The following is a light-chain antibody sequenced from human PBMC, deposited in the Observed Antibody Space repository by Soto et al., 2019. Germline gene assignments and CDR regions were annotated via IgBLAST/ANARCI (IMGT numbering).Light chain of an antibody. V-gene: IGKV2-30*01. CDR2: KVS. J-gene: IGKJ1*01. CDR3: IQGSYWPWT. CDR1: QSLEYSDGKTY. Sequence: DVVMTQSPLSLPVTPGQPASISCRSSQSLEYSDGKTYLNWFQQRPGQSPRRLLYKVSNRDSGVPDRFSGSGSGTDFTLEISRVEAEDVGVYYCIQGSYWPWTFGQGTKVDIK.